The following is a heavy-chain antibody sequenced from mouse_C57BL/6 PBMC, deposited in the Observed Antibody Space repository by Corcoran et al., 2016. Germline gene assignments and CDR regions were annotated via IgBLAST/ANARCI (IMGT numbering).Heavy chain of an antibody. J-gene: IGHJ1*03. Sequence: QIQLVQSGPEMKKPGATVQISCKASGYTFTTSGMRCVKQAPGQGLTWMGLLNTYSGVPTYADYFKGRFAFSLDTSASTAYLQINNLKNEDTDTYFCARGPYYCGSRGFDVWGTGTTVTVS. CDR3: ARGPYYCGSRGFDV. D-gene: IGHD1-1*01. CDR1: GYTFTTSG. CDR2: LNTYSGVP. V-gene: IGHV9-3*01.